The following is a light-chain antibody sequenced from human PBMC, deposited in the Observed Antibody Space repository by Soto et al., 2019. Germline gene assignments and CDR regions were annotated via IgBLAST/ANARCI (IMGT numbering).Light chain of an antibody. CDR1: SSDIGGYNS. V-gene: IGLV2-14*01. Sequence: SALTQPASVSGSPGQSITISCTGTSSDIGGYNSVSWYQQHPGKVPKLIIYEVTNRPSGISNRFSGSKSGNTASLTISGLQAEDEADYYCTSYTSISTLVFGGGTKVTVL. CDR2: EVT. CDR3: TSYTSISTLV. J-gene: IGLJ2*01.